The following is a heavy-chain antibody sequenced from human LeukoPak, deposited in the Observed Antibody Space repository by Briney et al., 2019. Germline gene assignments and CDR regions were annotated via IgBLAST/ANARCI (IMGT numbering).Heavy chain of an antibody. CDR3: ATSTMIVVEDKYYFDY. J-gene: IGHJ4*02. CDR2: INPSGGST. D-gene: IGHD3-22*01. Sequence: GASVKVSCKASGYTFTSYYMHWVRQAPGQGLEWMGIINPSGGSTSYAQKFQGRVTMTRDMSTSTVYMELSSLRSEDTAVYYCATSTMIVVEDKYYFDYWGQGTLVTVSS. V-gene: IGHV1-46*01. CDR1: GYTFTSYY.